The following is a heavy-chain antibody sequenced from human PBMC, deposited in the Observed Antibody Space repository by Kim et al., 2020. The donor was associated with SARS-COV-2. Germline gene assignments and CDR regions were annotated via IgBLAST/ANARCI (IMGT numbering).Heavy chain of an antibody. Sequence: GGSLRLSCAASGFTFSDYYMTWVRQAPGKGLEWVSYISSSGSYVNYADSVKGRFTISRDNAKNSLYLQMSSLRAEDTALYYCARVPLGDLSAHYFDLWG. J-gene: IGHJ4*01. CDR1: GFTFSDYY. CDR3: ARVPLGDLSAHYFDL. CDR2: ISSSGSYV. D-gene: IGHD3-10*01. V-gene: IGHV3-11*01.